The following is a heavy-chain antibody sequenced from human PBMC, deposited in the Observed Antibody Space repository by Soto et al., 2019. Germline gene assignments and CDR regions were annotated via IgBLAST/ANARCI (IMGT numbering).Heavy chain of an antibody. D-gene: IGHD1-7*01. J-gene: IGHJ4*02. Sequence: EVQLVESLGGLVQPGGSLKLSCAASGFTFSGSAMHWVRQASGKGLEWVGRIRSKANSYATAYDASVKGRFTISRDDSKNTAYLQMNSLKTEDTAVYYCTRLETTLCDYWGQGTLVTVSS. CDR1: GFTFSGSA. CDR3: TRLETTLCDY. V-gene: IGHV3-73*01. CDR2: IRSKANSYAT.